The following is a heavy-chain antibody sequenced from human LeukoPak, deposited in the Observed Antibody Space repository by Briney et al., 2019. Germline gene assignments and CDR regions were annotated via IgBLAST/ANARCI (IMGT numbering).Heavy chain of an antibody. D-gene: IGHD5-12*01. V-gene: IGHV1-18*01. CDR3: ATRYSGYDYFWYFDL. J-gene: IGHJ2*01. CDR1: GYTFTSYG. Sequence: GASVKVSCKASGYTFTSYGISWVRQAPGQGLEWMGWISAYNGNTNYAQKLQGRVTMTTDTSTSTAYMELRSLRSEDTAVYYCATRYSGYDYFWYFDLWGRGTLVTVSS. CDR2: ISAYNGNT.